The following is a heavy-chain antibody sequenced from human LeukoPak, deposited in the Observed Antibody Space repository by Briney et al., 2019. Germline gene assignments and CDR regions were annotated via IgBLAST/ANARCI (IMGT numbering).Heavy chain of an antibody. CDR1: GGSISSYY. J-gene: IGHJ6*03. D-gene: IGHD6-6*01. CDR3: ARDWGVGGRPGYMDV. Sequence: SETLSLTCTVSGGSISSYYWSWIRQPPGKGLEWIGYIYYSGNTNYNPSLKSRVTILVDTSKNQVSLKLSSVTAADTAVYFCARDWGVGGRPGYMDVWGKGTTVTVSS. V-gene: IGHV4-59*01. CDR2: IYYSGNT.